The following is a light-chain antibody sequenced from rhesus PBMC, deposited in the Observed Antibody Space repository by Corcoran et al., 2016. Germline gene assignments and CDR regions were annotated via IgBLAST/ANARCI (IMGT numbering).Light chain of an antibody. V-gene: IGKV3-42*02. CDR2: GAS. Sequence: ASQPVGNNLAWYQQNPGRAPRLLIYGASTRATGIPDRFSGSGSGTDFTLPIRGLAPEDFALYYCQHYSTWPLTFGGGTKVEIK. CDR1: QPVGNN. J-gene: IGKJ4*01. CDR3: QHYSTWPLT.